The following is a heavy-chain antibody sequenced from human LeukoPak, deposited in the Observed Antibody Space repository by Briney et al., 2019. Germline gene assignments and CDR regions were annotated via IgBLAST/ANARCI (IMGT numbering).Heavy chain of an antibody. CDR2: IIPIFRTT. CDR3: ARGVGFGGDGYYFDS. V-gene: IGHV1-69*05. CDR1: GGTFSSYA. D-gene: IGHD3-16*01. J-gene: IGHJ4*02. Sequence: SVKVSCKASGGTFSSYAISWVRQAPGQGLEWMGGIIPIFRTTNYAQNFQGRVTVTTDESTATAYMELSSLRSEDTALYYCARGVGFGGDGYYFDSWGQGTLVTVSS.